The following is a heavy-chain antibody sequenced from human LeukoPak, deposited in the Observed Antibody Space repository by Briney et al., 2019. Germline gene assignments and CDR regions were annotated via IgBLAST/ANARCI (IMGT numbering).Heavy chain of an antibody. D-gene: IGHD3-3*01. Sequence: GGSLRLSCTVSGFTFSGFWMSWVRQAPGRGLEWVASIKQDESQKHYVDSVKGRFTISRDNAKNSLYLQMNSLRAEDTAVYYCARDVYYDFWSGYYYYYYYMDVWGKGTTVTVSS. CDR1: GFTFSGFW. CDR3: ARDVYYDFWSGYYYYYYYMDV. V-gene: IGHV3-7*01. J-gene: IGHJ6*03. CDR2: IKQDESQK.